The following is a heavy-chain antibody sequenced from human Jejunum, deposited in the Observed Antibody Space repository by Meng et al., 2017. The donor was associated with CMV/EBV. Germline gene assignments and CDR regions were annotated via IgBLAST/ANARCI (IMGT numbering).Heavy chain of an antibody. V-gene: IGHV4-59*01. Sequence: FSGGSINDSYWSWIRQSPGKGLEWIGYIYYSGATRYNPSLESRVSISIDTSRKHFSLKMTSVTAADTAMYYCARDNGDYYYGMDVWGQGTPVTVSS. D-gene: IGHD2-8*01. CDR3: ARDNGDYYYGMDV. CDR1: GGSINDSY. J-gene: IGHJ6*02. CDR2: IYYSGAT.